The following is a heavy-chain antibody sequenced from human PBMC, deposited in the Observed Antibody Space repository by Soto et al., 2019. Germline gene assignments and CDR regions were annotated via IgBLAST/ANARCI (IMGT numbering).Heavy chain of an antibody. V-gene: IGHV1-18*01. CDR2: ISAYNGNT. D-gene: IGHD6-19*01. CDR1: GYTFTSYG. CDR3: ARDLRGQWLVTFDY. Sequence: ASVKVSCKASGYTFTSYGISWVRQAPGQGLEWMGWISAYNGNTNYAQKLQGRVTMTTDTSTSTAYMELRSLRSDDTAVYYCARDLRGQWLVTFDYWGQGTLVTVSS. J-gene: IGHJ4*02.